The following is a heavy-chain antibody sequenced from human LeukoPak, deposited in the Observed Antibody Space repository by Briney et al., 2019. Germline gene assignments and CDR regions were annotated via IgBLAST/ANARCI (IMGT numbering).Heavy chain of an antibody. V-gene: IGHV1-8*01. J-gene: IGHJ4*02. CDR3: ARSPVGVRKKHDF. CDR2: MNPTSGHT. Sequence: ASVKVSCKASGYTFTSYDINWVRQATGQGLEWMGWMNPTSGHTGYAQNFQGRVTMTRDTSISTAYMELNSLTSEDTAIYYCARSPVGVRKKHDFWGQGTLVIVSS. D-gene: IGHD3-10*01. CDR1: GYTFTSYD.